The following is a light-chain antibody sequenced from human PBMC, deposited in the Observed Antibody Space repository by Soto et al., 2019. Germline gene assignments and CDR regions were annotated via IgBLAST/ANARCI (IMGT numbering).Light chain of an antibody. CDR1: QGITTY. J-gene: IGKJ2*01. CDR3: QQLNSDWYA. V-gene: IGKV1-9*01. Sequence: DIQLTQSPSFLSASVGDRVTITCRASQGITTYLAWYLQRPGKAPKLLIYGASTLQSGVPSRFSGSGSGTEFTLTISSLQPEDFGTYYCQQLNSDWYAFGDGTKLEIK. CDR2: GAS.